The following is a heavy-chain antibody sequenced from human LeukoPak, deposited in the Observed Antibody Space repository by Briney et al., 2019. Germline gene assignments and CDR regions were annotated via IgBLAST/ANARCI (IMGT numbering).Heavy chain of an antibody. CDR2: INHSGST. Sequence: PSETLSLTCDVYGGSFSGYYWSWIRQPPGKGLEWIGEINHSGSTNYNPSLKSRVTISVDTSKNQFSLKLSSVTAADTAVYYCAREGGGAARSSYYYYYMDVWGKGTTVTVSS. J-gene: IGHJ6*03. CDR3: AREGGGAARSSYYYYYMDV. D-gene: IGHD6-6*01. CDR1: GGSFSGYY. V-gene: IGHV4-34*01.